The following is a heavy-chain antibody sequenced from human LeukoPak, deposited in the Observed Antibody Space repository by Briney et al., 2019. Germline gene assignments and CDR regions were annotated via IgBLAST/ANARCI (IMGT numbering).Heavy chain of an antibody. CDR2: ISSSGSTI. CDR3: ARQTYYYDSSGYYYCPHCVDP. Sequence: GGSLRLSCAASGFTFSDYYMSWIRQAPGKGLEWVSYISSSGSTIYYADSVKGRFTISRDNAKNSLYLQMNSLRAEDTAVYYCARQTYYYDSSGYYYCPHCVDPWGQGTLVTVSS. J-gene: IGHJ5*02. CDR1: GFTFSDYY. D-gene: IGHD3-22*01. V-gene: IGHV3-11*01.